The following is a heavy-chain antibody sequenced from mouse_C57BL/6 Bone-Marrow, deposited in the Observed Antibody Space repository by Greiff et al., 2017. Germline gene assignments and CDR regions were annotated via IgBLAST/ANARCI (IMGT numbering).Heavy chain of an antibody. CDR3: ARGAYYFDY. J-gene: IGHJ2*01. V-gene: IGHV1-15*01. CDR1: GYTFTDYE. Sequence: VQLQQSGAELVRPGASVTLSCKASGYTFTDYEMYWVKQTPVHGLEWIGAIGPETGGTAYNQKFKGKAILTADKSSSTAYMELRSLASEDTAVYYCARGAYYFDYWGQGTTLTVSS. CDR2: IGPETGGT.